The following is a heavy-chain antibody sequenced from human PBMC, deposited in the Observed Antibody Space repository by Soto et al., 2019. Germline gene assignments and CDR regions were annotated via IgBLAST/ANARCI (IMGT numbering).Heavy chain of an antibody. J-gene: IGHJ6*02. CDR1: GYSFTSYY. V-gene: IGHV1-2*04. CDR3: ARDIRRFGELYYYYGMDV. CDR2: INPNSGGT. D-gene: IGHD3-10*01. Sequence: PGESLKISCKGSGYSFTSYYIHWVRQAPGQGLEWMGWINPNSGGTNYAQKFQGWVTMTRDTSISTAYMELSRLRSDDTAVYYCARDIRRFGELYYYYGMDVWGQGTTVTVYS.